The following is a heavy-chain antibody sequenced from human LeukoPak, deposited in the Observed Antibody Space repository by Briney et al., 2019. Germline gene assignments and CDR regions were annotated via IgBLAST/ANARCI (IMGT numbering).Heavy chain of an antibody. Sequence: GGSLRLSCAASGFTFSSYGMHWVRQAPGKGLEWVAVISYDGSNKYYADSVKGRFTISRDNSKNTLYLQMNSLRAEDTAVYYCAKDYFAVAGSCYFDCWGQGTLVTVSS. D-gene: IGHD6-19*01. CDR3: AKDYFAVAGSCYFDC. CDR1: GFTFSSYG. J-gene: IGHJ4*02. V-gene: IGHV3-30*18. CDR2: ISYDGSNK.